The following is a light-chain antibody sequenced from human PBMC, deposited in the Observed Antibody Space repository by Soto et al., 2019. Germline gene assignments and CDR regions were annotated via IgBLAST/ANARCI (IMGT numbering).Light chain of an antibody. J-gene: IGLJ2*01. CDR2: GNT. V-gene: IGLV1-40*01. CDR1: SYNIGAGYD. Sequence: QAVVTQPPSVSGAPGQRVTISCTGSSYNIGAGYDVHWYQQLPGRAPKLLIYGNTNRPSGVPDRFSGSKSGTSASLAITGLQAEDEADYYCLSLDSSLSVVFGGGTKLTVL. CDR3: LSLDSSLSVV.